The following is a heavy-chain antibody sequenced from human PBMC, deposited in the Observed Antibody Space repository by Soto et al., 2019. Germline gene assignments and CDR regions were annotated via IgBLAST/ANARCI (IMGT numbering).Heavy chain of an antibody. D-gene: IGHD6-13*01. CDR1: GGTLNKHA. J-gene: IGHJ3*01. CDR2: IIPMFGIA. CDR3: ARGGTSGWLKGAYDV. Sequence: QVQLVQSGAEVKKPGSSVKVSCKASGGTLNKHAITWVRRAPGQGLEWLGGIIPMFGIANYPQKFQGRDTITPDDSTNTSHMELHSLTSDDTAVYYCARGGTSGWLKGAYDVWGQGTMVTVSS. V-gene: IGHV1-69*01.